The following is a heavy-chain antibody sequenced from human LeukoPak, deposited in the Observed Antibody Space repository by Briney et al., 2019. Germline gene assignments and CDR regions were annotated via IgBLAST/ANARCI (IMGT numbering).Heavy chain of an antibody. CDR1: GFTVSRNY. CDR2: ISTGSSTI. D-gene: IGHD2-8*01. Sequence: PGGSLRLSCAASGFTVSRNYMSWVRQAPGKGLEWVSYISTGSSTIYSADSVKGRFTISRDNAKNSLYLQMNSLRDDDTAVYYCARDILMDYWGLGTLVTVSS. J-gene: IGHJ4*02. V-gene: IGHV3-48*02. CDR3: ARDILMDY.